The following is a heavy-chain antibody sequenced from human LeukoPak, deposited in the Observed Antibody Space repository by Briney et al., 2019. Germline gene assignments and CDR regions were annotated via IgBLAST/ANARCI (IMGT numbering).Heavy chain of an antibody. V-gene: IGHV1-2*02. CDR2: INPNSGGT. Sequence: ASVKVSCKASGYTFTGYYMHWVRQAPGQGLEWMGWINPNSGGTNYAQKFQGRVTMTRDTSISTAYMELSRLRSDDTAVYYCARAMDDSGGYPSFSLDYWGQGTLVTVSS. CDR1: GYTFTGYY. J-gene: IGHJ4*02. D-gene: IGHD3-22*01. CDR3: ARAMDDSGGYPSFSLDY.